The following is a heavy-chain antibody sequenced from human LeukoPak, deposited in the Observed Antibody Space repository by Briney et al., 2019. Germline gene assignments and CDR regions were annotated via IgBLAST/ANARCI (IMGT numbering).Heavy chain of an antibody. Sequence: PGGSLRLSCAASGFTFSGSAMHWVRQASGKGLEWVGRIRSKANSYATAYAASVKGRFTISRDDSKNTAYLQMNSLKTEDTAVYYCTSLAYGSGSYHIAGYYWGQGTLVTVSS. CDR1: GFTFSGSA. V-gene: IGHV3-73*01. D-gene: IGHD3-10*01. J-gene: IGHJ4*02. CDR2: IRSKANSYAT. CDR3: TSLAYGSGSYHIAGYY.